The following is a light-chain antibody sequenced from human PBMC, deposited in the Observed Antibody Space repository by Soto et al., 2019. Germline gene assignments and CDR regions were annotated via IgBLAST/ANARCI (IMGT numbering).Light chain of an antibody. J-gene: IGKJ5*01. CDR3: QQYGSSPPGIT. CDR1: QSISSIY. V-gene: IGKV3-20*01. CDR2: GAS. Sequence: EIVLTQSPGTLSLSPGERATLSCRASQSISSIYLAWYRQKPGQAPRLLIYGASSRATGIPARLSGSGSGTDFTLTISRLEPEDFAVYYCQQYGSSPPGITFGQGTRLEI.